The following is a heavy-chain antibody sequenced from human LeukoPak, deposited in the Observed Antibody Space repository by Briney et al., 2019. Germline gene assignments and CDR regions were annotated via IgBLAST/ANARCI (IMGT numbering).Heavy chain of an antibody. J-gene: IGHJ4*02. CDR1: GGFISSHY. V-gene: IGHV4-59*11. CDR3: ARAKQWLDQ. CDR2: IYYSGST. Sequence: SETLSLTCTVSGGFISSHYWSWIRQPQGKGLEWIGYIYYSGSTNYNPSPKSRVTISVDTSKNQFSLKLSSVTAADTAVYYCARAKQWLDQWGQGTLVTVSS. D-gene: IGHD6-19*01.